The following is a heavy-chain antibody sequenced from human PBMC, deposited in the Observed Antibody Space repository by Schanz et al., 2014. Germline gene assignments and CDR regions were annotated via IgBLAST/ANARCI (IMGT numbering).Heavy chain of an antibody. D-gene: IGHD3-22*01. V-gene: IGHV3-30*02. CDR2: IQYDGKND. J-gene: IGHJ4*02. Sequence: VQLVESGGGLVQPGGSLRLSCAASGFDFKSYGMFWVRQAPGKGPEWVAFIQYDGKNDDYADSVKGRFSISRDNSKNTVHLQMNGLRPEDTGVYYCARRSFSGYSGYAWGYDFWGQGTLVTVSS. CDR3: ARRSFSGYSGYAWGYDF. CDR1: GFDFKSYG.